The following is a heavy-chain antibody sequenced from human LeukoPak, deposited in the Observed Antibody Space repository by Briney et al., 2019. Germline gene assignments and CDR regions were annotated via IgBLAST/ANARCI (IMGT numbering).Heavy chain of an antibody. V-gene: IGHV3-23*01. CDR1: GVTISSYA. D-gene: IGHD2-2*01. CDR2: ISCSGGST. CDR3: AKDRSTNHYWYFNL. Sequence: GESLRLSCAASGVTISSYAMSWVRQAPGKGLEWVSAISCSGGSTYYAASVKRLTIISRDNSKNTLYLQMNSLRAEDTAVYYCAKDRSTNHYWYFNLWGRGTLVTVS. J-gene: IGHJ2*01.